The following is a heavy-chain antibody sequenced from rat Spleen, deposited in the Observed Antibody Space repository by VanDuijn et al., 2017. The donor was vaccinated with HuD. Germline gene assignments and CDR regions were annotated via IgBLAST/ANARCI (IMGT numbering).Heavy chain of an antibody. CDR2: ISTGGDIT. Sequence: EVQLVESGEGSVQPGRSLKLSCAASGFTFSNYYIAWVRQAPTKGLEWIASISTGGDITYYRDSVKGRFTISRDDAKNTQYLQMDSLRSEDAATYYCTRQGGLCNWFAFSGQGNLVTVSS. CDR1: GFTFSNYY. D-gene: IGHD1-12*01. V-gene: IGHV5S13*01. J-gene: IGHJ3*01. CDR3: TRQGGLCNWFAF.